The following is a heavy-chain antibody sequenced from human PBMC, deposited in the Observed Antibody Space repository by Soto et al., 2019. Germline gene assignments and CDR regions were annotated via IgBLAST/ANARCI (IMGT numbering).Heavy chain of an antibody. Sequence: SLRLSCAASEFSFSSYGMHWVRQAPGKGLEWMAGISYDGSNKYYVDSVRGRFTISRDNSKNALYLQMNSLRAEDTAVYYCAKDTYYHDSSGYYVFDYWGQGT. CDR3: AKDTYYHDSSGYYVFDY. CDR1: EFSFSSYG. CDR2: ISYDGSNK. V-gene: IGHV3-30*18. D-gene: IGHD3-22*01. J-gene: IGHJ4*02.